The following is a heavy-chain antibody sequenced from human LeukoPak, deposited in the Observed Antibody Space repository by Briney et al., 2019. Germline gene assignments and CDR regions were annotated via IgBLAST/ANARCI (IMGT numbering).Heavy chain of an antibody. J-gene: IGHJ4*02. V-gene: IGHV4-34*01. Sequence: PSETLSLTCAVYGGSFSGYYWSWIRQPPGKGLEWIGEINHSGSTNYNPSLKGRVTISVDTSKNQFSLKLSSVTAADTAVYYCARGPRVLDYWGQGTLVTVSS. CDR2: INHSGST. CDR1: GGSFSGYY. CDR3: ARGPRVLDY.